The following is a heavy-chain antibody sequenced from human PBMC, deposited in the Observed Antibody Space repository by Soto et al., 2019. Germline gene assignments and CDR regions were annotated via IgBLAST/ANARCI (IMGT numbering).Heavy chain of an antibody. CDR2: ISNSGST. CDR3: ARTNSIAAVFDY. D-gene: IGHD6-13*01. J-gene: IGHJ4*02. V-gene: IGHV4-59*12. CDR1: GASITTFH. Sequence: SETLSLTCTVSGASITTFHWSWIRQPPGKGLEWLGYISNSGSTNYNPSLKSRVYISVDTSRNQFSLKLTSVTAADTAVYYCARTNSIAAVFDYWGQGTLVTVSS.